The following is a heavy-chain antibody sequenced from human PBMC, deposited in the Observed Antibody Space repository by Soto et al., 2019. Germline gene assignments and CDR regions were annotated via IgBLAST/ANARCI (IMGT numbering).Heavy chain of an antibody. CDR1: GVIFISYG. J-gene: IGHJ4*02. Sequence: QVQLVESGGGVVQPGRFLRLSCAASGVIFISYGMHWVRQAPGKGLEWVAVISYEGSHTYYADSVKGRFTITRDNSKNTLYLQMDSLRPEDTAVYYCAKEVHCGGGSCSWSEGFDYWGQGTLLTVSS. CDR3: AKEVHCGGGSCSWSEGFDY. V-gene: IGHV3-30*18. D-gene: IGHD2-15*01. CDR2: ISYEGSHT.